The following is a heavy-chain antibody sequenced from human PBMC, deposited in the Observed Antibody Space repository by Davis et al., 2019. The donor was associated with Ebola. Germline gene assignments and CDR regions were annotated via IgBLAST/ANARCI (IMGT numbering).Heavy chain of an antibody. CDR1: EFTFSTYA. CDR2: ISGSGGST. Sequence: PGGSLRLSCAASEFTFSTYAMSWVRQAPGKGLEWVSAISGSGGSTYYADSVKGRFTISRDNSKNTLYLQMNSLRAEDTAVYYCAKDLRVTVTPRGWGQGTLVTVSS. J-gene: IGHJ4*02. D-gene: IGHD3-10*01. V-gene: IGHV3-23*01. CDR3: AKDLRVTVTPRG.